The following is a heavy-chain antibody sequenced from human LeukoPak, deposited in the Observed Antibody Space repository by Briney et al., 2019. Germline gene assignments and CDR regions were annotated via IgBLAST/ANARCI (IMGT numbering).Heavy chain of an antibody. V-gene: IGHV1-24*01. CDR1: GYTLTELS. D-gene: IGHD3-22*01. CDR3: ATLPQDSSGIPFDY. CDR2: FDPEDGET. Sequence: ASVKVSCKVSGYTLTELSMHWVRQAPGKGLEWMGGFDPEDGETIYAQKFRGRVTMTEDTSTDTAYMELSSLRSEDTAVYYCATLPQDSSGIPFDYWGQGTLVTVSS. J-gene: IGHJ4*02.